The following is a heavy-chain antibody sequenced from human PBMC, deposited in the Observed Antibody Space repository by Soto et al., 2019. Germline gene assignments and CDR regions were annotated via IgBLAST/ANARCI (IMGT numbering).Heavy chain of an antibody. D-gene: IGHD3-22*01. J-gene: IGHJ4*02. V-gene: IGHV4-39*01. Sequence: SETLSLTCTVSGGSISSSSYYWGWIRQPPGKGLEWIGSIYYSGSTYYNPSLKSRVTILVDTSKNQFSLKLSSVTAADTAVYYCARHALYYYDSSGYYFDYWGQGTLVTVSS. CDR1: GGSISSSSYY. CDR2: IYYSGST. CDR3: ARHALYYYDSSGYYFDY.